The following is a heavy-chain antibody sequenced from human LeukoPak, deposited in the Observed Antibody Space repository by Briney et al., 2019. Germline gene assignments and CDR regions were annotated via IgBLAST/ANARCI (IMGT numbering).Heavy chain of an antibody. D-gene: IGHD3-9*01. J-gene: IGHJ6*02. CDR2: IYYSGST. Sequence: PGGSLRLSCAASGFTVSSNYMSWIRQPPGKGLEWIGYIYYSGSTNYNPSLKSRVTISVDTSKNQFSLKLSSVTAADTAVYYCARDGITYYDILTGTVTAKDYYYGMDVWGQGTTVTVSS. V-gene: IGHV4-59*02. CDR1: GFTVSSNY. CDR3: ARDGITYYDILTGTVTAKDYYYGMDV.